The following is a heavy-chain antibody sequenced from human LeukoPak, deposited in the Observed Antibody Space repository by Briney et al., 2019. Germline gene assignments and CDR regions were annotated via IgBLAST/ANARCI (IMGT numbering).Heavy chain of an antibody. CDR2: INPNSGGT. CDR3: ARAKGVTVTPGPRQKTPNWFDP. Sequence: ASVKVSCKASGYTFTGYYMHWVRQAPGQVLEWMGWINPNSGGTNYAQKFQGRVTMTRDTSISTAYMELSRLRSDDTAVYYCARAKGVTVTPGPRQKTPNWFDPWGQGTLVTVSS. J-gene: IGHJ5*02. CDR1: GYTFTGYY. V-gene: IGHV1-2*02. D-gene: IGHD4-23*01.